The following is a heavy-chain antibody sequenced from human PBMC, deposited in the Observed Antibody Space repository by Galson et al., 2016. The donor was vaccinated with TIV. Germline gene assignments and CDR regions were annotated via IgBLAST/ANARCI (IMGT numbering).Heavy chain of an antibody. CDR1: GFTFSGYS. Sequence: SLRLSCAASGFTFSGYSMDWVRQAPGKGLEWLSYISSGRSSTIHYAASVKGRFTISRDNARNSLHLQMTSLRAEDTAVYSCARDRSGYTYGYEFAYFDLWGRGTLVVVSS. V-gene: IGHV3-48*01. CDR2: ISSGRSSTI. J-gene: IGHJ2*01. CDR3: ARDRSGYTYGYEFAYFDL. D-gene: IGHD5-18*01.